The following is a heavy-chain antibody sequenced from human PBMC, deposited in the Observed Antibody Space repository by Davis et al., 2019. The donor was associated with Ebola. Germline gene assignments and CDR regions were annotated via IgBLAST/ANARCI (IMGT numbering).Heavy chain of an antibody. CDR1: GFTFSSYA. V-gene: IGHV3-23*01. Sequence: GESLKISCAASGFTFSSYAMSWVRQAPGKGLEWVSAISGSGGSTYYADSVKGRFTISRDNSKNTLYLQMNSLRAEDTAVYYCAKDPGGQTCYWGQGTLVTVSS. CDR2: ISGSGGST. CDR3: AKDPGGQTCY. J-gene: IGHJ4*02. D-gene: IGHD4-23*01.